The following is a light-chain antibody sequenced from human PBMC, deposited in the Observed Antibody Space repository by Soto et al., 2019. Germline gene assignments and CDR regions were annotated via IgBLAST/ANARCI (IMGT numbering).Light chain of an antibody. CDR1: SSDVGSYNR. Sequence: QSALTQPPSVSGSPGQSVTISCTGTSSDVGSYNRVSWYQQPPGTAPKLMIYEVSNRPSGVPDRFSGSKSGNTASLTISGLHADDEADYYCSSYTSSSTYVFGTGTKVTVL. V-gene: IGLV2-18*02. CDR3: SSYTSSSTYV. CDR2: EVS. J-gene: IGLJ1*01.